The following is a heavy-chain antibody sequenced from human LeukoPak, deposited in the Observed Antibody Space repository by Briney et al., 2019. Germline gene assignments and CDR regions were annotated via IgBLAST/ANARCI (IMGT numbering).Heavy chain of an antibody. V-gene: IGHV3-48*03. CDR3: AAVIDY. J-gene: IGHJ4*02. CDR1: GFTFSNYE. CDR2: ISNSGNTK. Sequence: GGSLRLSCAASGFTFSNYEMNWIRQAPGKGLEWISYISNSGNTKYYADSVKGRFTISRDNANNSVYLQMNDLRAEDTAVYYCAAVIDYWGQGTLVTVSS.